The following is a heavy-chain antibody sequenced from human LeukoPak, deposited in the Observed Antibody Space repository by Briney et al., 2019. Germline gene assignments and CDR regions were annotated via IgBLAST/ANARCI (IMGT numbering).Heavy chain of an antibody. J-gene: IGHJ5*02. Sequence: GASVKVSCKASGYTFTRYYMHWVRQAPGQGLEWMGWINPNSGGTNYEQKCQGRVTMTRDTSISTAYMELSRLRSDDTAVYYCARWARVVPAAKCWFDPWGQGTLVTVSS. CDR3: ARWARVVPAAKCWFDP. CDR1: GYTFTRYY. CDR2: INPNSGGT. D-gene: IGHD2-2*01. V-gene: IGHV1-2*02.